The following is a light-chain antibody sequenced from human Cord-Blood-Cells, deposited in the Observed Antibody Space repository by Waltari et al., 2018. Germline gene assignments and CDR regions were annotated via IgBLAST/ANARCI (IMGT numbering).Light chain of an antibody. CDR1: QSLLHSDGYNY. CDR3: MQAVQSTYS. J-gene: IGKJ2*03. Sequence: DLVMTQSPLSLPVTPVEPASISCRSSQSLLHSDGYNYLDWYLQKPGQSPQLLFYLVSNRASGVPDRFSGSGSGTHFTLKIRRVEATHVAADHAMQAVQSTYSIC. V-gene: IGKV2-28*01. CDR2: LVS.